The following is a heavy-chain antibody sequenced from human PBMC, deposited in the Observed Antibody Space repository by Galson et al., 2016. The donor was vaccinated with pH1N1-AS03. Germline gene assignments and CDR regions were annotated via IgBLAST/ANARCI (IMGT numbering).Heavy chain of an antibody. D-gene: IGHD5-24*01. CDR2: IYTGGDT. V-gene: IGHV3-53*01. CDR3: ARVDSSTYSDGWVPFDY. CDR1: GLSVAKNY. Sequence: SLRLSCAVSGLSVAKNYMSWVRQAPGKGLEWVSSIYTGGDTFYTDSVRGRFTISRDDSKNTLYLQMNRLIAADTAMYYCARVDSSTYSDGWVPFDYWGQGTLVTVSS. J-gene: IGHJ4*02.